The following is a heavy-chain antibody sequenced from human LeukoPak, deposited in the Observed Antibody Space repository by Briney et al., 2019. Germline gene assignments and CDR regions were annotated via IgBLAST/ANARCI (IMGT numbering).Heavy chain of an antibody. CDR3: ARWLQLHAALYFDY. CDR1: GGSISSSSYY. V-gene: IGHV4-39*07. D-gene: IGHD5-24*01. J-gene: IGHJ4*02. Sequence: PSETLSLTCTVSGGSISSSSYYWGWIRQPPGKGLEWIGSIYYSGSTYYNPSLKSRVTISVDTSKNQFSLKLSSVTAADTAVYYCARWLQLHAALYFDYWGQGTLVTVSS. CDR2: IYYSGST.